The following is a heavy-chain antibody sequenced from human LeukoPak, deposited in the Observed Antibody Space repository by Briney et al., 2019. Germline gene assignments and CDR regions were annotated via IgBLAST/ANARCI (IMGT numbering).Heavy chain of an antibody. J-gene: IGHJ4*02. D-gene: IGHD6-19*01. Sequence: SETLSLTCTVSGGSISSYYWSWIRQPPGKGLEWIGYISYTGSTNYNPSLKSRVSISLDTSKNQFSLKLSSVTAADTAVYYCARLPEFGSGWYFDYWGQGTLVTVSS. V-gene: IGHV4-59*08. CDR3: ARLPEFGSGWYFDY. CDR2: ISYTGST. CDR1: GGSISSYY.